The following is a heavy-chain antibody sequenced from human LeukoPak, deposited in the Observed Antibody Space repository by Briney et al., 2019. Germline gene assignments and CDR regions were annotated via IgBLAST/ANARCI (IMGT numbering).Heavy chain of an antibody. CDR1: GGSISTYH. V-gene: IGHV4-59*01. Sequence: PSETLSLTCTVSGGSISTYHWSWIRQPPGKGLEWIGYIYDSVTTNYNPSLKSRVTISVDTSKNQFSLRLSSLTAADTAVYYCATKQWVPYYFHYWGQGSLVTVSS. CDR2: IYDSVTT. J-gene: IGHJ4*02. CDR3: ATKQWVPYYFHY. D-gene: IGHD1/OR15-1a*01.